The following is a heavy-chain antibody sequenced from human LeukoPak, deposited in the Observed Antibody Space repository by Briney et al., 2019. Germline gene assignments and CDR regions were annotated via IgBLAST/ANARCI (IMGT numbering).Heavy chain of an antibody. J-gene: IGHJ4*02. CDR1: GYTFTSYY. D-gene: IGHD3-22*01. CDR3: ARDLSGNYYDSSGYYFDY. V-gene: IGHV1-46*01. CDR2: INPSGGST. Sequence: EASVKLSCKASGYTFTSYYMHWVRQAPGQGLEWMGIINPSGGSTSYAQKFQGRVTMTRDTSTSTVYMELSSLRSEDTAVYYCARDLSGNYYDSSGYYFDYWGQGTLVTVSS.